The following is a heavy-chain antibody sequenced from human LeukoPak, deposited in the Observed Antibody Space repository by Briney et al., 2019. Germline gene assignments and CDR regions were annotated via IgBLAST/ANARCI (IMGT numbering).Heavy chain of an antibody. CDR2: INHSGST. D-gene: IGHD6-13*01. J-gene: IGHJ1*01. CDR3: ASSVRGHSSSWPH. V-gene: IGHV4-34*01. CDR1: GGSFSGYY. Sequence: PSDTLSLTCAVYGGSFSGYYWSWIRQPPGKGLEWIGEINHSGSTNYNPSLKSRVTISVDTSKNQFSLKLSSVTAADTAVYYCASSVRGHSSSWPHWGQGTLVTVSS.